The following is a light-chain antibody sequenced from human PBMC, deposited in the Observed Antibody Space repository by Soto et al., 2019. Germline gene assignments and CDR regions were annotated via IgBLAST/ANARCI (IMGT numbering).Light chain of an antibody. CDR3: MQGAHWPPR. V-gene: IGKV2-30*01. J-gene: IGKJ4*01. CDR2: HVS. CDR1: ESLAYSDGNTY. Sequence: DVVMTQSPLSLPVTLGQPASISCRSSESLAYSDGNTYLNWFQQRPGQSPSRLIYHVSKRDSGGQDRFSGSGAGADFTLKISKVEAEDVGVDYCMQGAHWPPRFGAGTKVEIK.